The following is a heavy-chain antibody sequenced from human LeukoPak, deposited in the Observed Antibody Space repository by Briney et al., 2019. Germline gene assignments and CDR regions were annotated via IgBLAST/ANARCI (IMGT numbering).Heavy chain of an antibody. Sequence: PGGSLRLSCAASGFTFSSYEMNWVCQAPGKGLEWVSYISTSGGSIYYADSVKGRFTISRDNAKNSLYLQMNSLGAEDTAVYYCARDPHTIAVTGTDPFVYWGQGILVTVSS. D-gene: IGHD6-19*01. CDR1: GFTFSSYE. V-gene: IGHV3-48*03. J-gene: IGHJ4*02. CDR3: ARDPHTIAVTGTDPFVY. CDR2: ISTSGGSI.